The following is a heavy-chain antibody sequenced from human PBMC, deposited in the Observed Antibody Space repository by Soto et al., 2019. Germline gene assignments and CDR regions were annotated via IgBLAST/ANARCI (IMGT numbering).Heavy chain of an antibody. D-gene: IGHD2-15*01. CDR1: GGSISSYY. Sequence: SETLSLTCTVSGGSISSYYWSWIRQPPGKGLEWIGYIYYSGSTNYNPSLKSRVTISVDTSKNQFSLKLSSVTAADTAVYYCARLSGYCSGGSCPNTWYMDVWGKGTTVTVSS. J-gene: IGHJ6*03. CDR3: ARLSGYCSGGSCPNTWYMDV. V-gene: IGHV4-59*08. CDR2: IYYSGST.